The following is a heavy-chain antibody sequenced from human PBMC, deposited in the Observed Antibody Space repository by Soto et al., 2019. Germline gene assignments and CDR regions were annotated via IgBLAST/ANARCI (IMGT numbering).Heavy chain of an antibody. J-gene: IGHJ4*02. V-gene: IGHV3-23*01. D-gene: IGHD5-18*01. Sequence: GGSLRLSCAASGFTFSSYGMSWVRQAPGKGLEWVSAISGSGGSTYYADSVKGRFTISRDNSKNTLYLQMNSLRAEDTAVYYCARHGYNYGGGYFDYWGQGTLVTVSS. CDR3: ARHGYNYGGGYFDY. CDR1: GFTFSSYG. CDR2: ISGSGGST.